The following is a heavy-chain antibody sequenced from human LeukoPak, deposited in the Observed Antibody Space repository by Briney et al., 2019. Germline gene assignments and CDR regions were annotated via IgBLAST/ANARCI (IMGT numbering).Heavy chain of an antibody. CDR1: GGSISSGSYY. J-gene: IGHJ5*02. CDR2: IYTSGST. Sequence: PSETLSLTCTVSGGSISSGSYYWSWIRQPAGKGLEWIGRIYTSGSTNYNPSLKSRVTISVDTSKNQFSLELSSVTAADTAVYYCAREYQLLLGRFDPWGRGTLVTVSS. V-gene: IGHV4-61*02. D-gene: IGHD2-2*01. CDR3: AREYQLLLGRFDP.